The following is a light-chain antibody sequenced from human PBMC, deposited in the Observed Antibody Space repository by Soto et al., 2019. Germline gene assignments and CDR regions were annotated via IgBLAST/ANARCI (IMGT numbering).Light chain of an antibody. CDR3: QQYNNWPRT. V-gene: IGKV3-15*01. CDR1: QCVSNN. CDR2: GAS. Sequence: EIELTQCPGTLSLYPGERATLSCRASQCVSNNYLAWYQQKPGQAPRLLIYGASTRATGIPARFSGSGSGTEFTLTISSLQSEDFAVYYCQQYNNWPRTFGQGTKVDI. J-gene: IGKJ1*01.